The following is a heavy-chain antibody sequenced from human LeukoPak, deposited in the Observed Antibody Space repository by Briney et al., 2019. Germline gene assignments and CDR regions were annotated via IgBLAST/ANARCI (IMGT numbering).Heavy chain of an antibody. CDR3: ARDIVSGSGSLDY. CDR2: VKSDGSNP. V-gene: IGHV3-74*01. CDR1: RFSFSDYW. D-gene: IGHD3-10*01. J-gene: IGHJ4*02. Sequence: GGSLRLSCAASRFSFSDYWMHWVPQAPGKGLVCVSRVKSDGSNPSYADSVKGRFTISRDNAENMLYLQMNTLGAEDTAVYYCARDIVSGSGSLDYWGQGTLVTVSS.